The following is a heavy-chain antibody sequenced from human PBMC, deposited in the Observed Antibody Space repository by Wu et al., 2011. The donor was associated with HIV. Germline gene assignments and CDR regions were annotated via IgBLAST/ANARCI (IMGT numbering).Heavy chain of an antibody. CDR3: AREGGFYRSDY. J-gene: IGHJ4*02. V-gene: IGHV1-46*01. D-gene: IGHD3-22*01. CDR2: ISPSGGST. CDR1: GYTFTSYY. Sequence: QVQLVQSGAEVKKPGASVKVSCKASGYTFTSYYMHWVRQAPGQGLEWMGIISPSGGSTNYAQKFQGRVTMSRDTSTSTVYMELSSLRSEDTAVYYCAREGGFYRSDYWGQGTLVTVSS.